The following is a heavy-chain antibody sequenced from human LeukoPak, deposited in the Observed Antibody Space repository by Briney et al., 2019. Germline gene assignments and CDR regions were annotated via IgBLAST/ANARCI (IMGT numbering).Heavy chain of an antibody. J-gene: IGHJ4*02. CDR2: IRSKTYGKTT. CDR1: GFTFSSYG. D-gene: IGHD3-16*01. V-gene: IGHV3-49*04. CDR3: TRFVPYLDY. Sequence: TGGSLRLSCAASGFTFSSYGMSWVRQAPGKGLEWVGFIRSKTYGKTTEYAASVKGRFTISRDDSKNIAYLQMNSLKTEDTAIYYCTRFVPYLDYWGQGTLVTVSS.